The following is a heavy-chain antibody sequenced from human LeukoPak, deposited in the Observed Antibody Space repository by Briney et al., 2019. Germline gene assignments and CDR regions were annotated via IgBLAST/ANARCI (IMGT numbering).Heavy chain of an antibody. CDR2: IYHSGST. D-gene: IGHD3-3*01. Sequence: PSETLSLTCNVSGYSISSGYYWGWIRQPPGKGLEWIGSIYHSGSTYYNPSLKSRVTISVDTSKNQFSLKLSSVTAADTAVYYCARREFGVVTDWGQGTLVTVSS. V-gene: IGHV4-38-2*02. CDR3: ARREFGVVTD. CDR1: GYSISSGYY. J-gene: IGHJ4*02.